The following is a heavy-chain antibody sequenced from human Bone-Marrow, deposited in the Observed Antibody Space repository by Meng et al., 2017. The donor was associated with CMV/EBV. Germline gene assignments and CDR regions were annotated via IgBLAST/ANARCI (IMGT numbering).Heavy chain of an antibody. CDR1: GFTFSSYS. D-gene: IGHD1-20*01. CDR3: ARDLTGSSGAFDI. Sequence: GESLKISCAASGFTFSSYSMNWVRQAPGKGLEWVSSISGSSSYIYYADSVKGRFTISRDNAKNSLYLQMNSLRAEDTAVYYCARDLTGSSGAFDIWGQGTMVTVSS. CDR2: ISGSSSYI. V-gene: IGHV3-21*01. J-gene: IGHJ3*02.